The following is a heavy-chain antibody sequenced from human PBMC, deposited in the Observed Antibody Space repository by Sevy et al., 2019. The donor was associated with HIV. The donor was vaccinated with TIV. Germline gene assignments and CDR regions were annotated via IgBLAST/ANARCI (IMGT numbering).Heavy chain of an antibody. CDR2: IYPGDSDT. J-gene: IGHJ5*02. V-gene: IGHV5-51*01. CDR1: GYSFTSYW. CDR3: AREGGYYYGSGSYYNVRNWFDP. D-gene: IGHD3-10*01. Sequence: GESLKISCKGSGYSFTSYWIGWVRQMPGKGLEWMGIIYPGDSDTRYSPSFQGQVTISADKSISTAYLDWSSLKASDTAMYYCAREGGYYYGSGSYYNVRNWFDPWGQGTLVTVSS.